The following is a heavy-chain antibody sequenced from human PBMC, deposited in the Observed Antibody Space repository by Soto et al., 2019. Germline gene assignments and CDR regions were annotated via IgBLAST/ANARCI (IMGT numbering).Heavy chain of an antibody. J-gene: IGHJ4*02. D-gene: IGHD5-18*01. CDR2: IYYSGST. CDR1: GGSISSGGYY. Sequence: SETLSVTCTVSGGSISSGGYYWSWIRQHPGKGLEWIGYIYYSGSTYYNPSLKSRVTISVDTSKNQFSLKLSSVTAADTAVYYCASDSYGSLGLDYWGQGTLVTVSS. CDR3: ASDSYGSLGLDY. V-gene: IGHV4-31*03.